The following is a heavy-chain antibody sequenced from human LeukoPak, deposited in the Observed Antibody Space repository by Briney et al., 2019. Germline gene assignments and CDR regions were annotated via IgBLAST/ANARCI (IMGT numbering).Heavy chain of an antibody. J-gene: IGHJ5*02. CDR1: GGTFSSYA. CDR3: ARDSRRTIPWFDP. D-gene: IGHD2-21*01. CDR2: IIPILGIA. Sequence: GASVKVSFKASGGTFSSYAFSWVRQAPGQGLEWMGRIIPILGIANYAQKFQGRVTITADKSTSTAYIELSSLRSENTAVYYCARDSRRTIPWFDPWGQGTLVTVSS. V-gene: IGHV1-69*04.